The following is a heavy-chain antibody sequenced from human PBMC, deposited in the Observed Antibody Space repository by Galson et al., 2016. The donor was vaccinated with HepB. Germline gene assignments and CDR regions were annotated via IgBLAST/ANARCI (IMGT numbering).Heavy chain of an antibody. CDR2: IHYTAST. D-gene: IGHD5-24*01. CDR3: VTGRGWQPDY. J-gene: IGHJ4*02. Sequence: SETLSLTCTVSGDSISSFYCNWVRQPPGKGLEWIGLIHYTASTIYNPSLKSRGSITMDSSKNQFSLSLSSVSAADTAVYYCVTGRGWQPDYWGQGIQVTVSS. V-gene: IGHV4-59*01. CDR1: GDSISSFY.